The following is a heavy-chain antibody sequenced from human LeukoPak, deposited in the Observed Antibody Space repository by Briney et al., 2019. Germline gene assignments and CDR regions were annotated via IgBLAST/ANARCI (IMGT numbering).Heavy chain of an antibody. CDR3: ARGVRDGGYDYYFDY. Sequence: PGGSLRLSCAASGFTFSSYDMHWVRQATGKGLEWVSAIGTAGDTYYPGSVKGRFTISRENAKNSLYLQMNSLRAGDTAVYYCARGVRDGGYDYYFDYWGQGTLVTVSS. D-gene: IGHD5-12*01. V-gene: IGHV3-13*01. CDR2: IGTAGDT. J-gene: IGHJ4*02. CDR1: GFTFSSYD.